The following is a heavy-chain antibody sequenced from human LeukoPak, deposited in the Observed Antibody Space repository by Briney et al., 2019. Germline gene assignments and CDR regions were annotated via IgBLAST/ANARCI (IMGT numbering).Heavy chain of an antibody. J-gene: IGHJ4*02. CDR1: GGSFSGYY. Sequence: SETLSLTCAVYGGSFSGYYWSWIRQPPGKGLEWIGEINHSGSTNYNPSLKSRVTISVDTSKNQFSLKLSSVTAADTAVYYCARAFTAMVAPDYWGQGTLVTVSS. CDR3: ARAFTAMVAPDY. V-gene: IGHV4-34*01. D-gene: IGHD5-18*01. CDR2: INHSGST.